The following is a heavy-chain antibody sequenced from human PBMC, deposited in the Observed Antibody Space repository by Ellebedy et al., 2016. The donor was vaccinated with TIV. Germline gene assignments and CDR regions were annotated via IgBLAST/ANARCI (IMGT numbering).Heavy chain of an antibody. Sequence: AASVKVSCKASGGTFSSYAISWVRQAPGQGLEWMGRIIPILGIANYAQKFQGRVTITADKSTSTAYMELRSLRSDDTAVYYCARGKGPHDAFDIWGQGTMVTVSS. V-gene: IGHV1-69*04. CDR3: ARGKGPHDAFDI. J-gene: IGHJ3*02. CDR1: GGTFSSYA. CDR2: IIPILGIA.